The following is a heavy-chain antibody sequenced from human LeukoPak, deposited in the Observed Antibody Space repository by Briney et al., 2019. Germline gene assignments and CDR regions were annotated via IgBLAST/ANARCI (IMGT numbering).Heavy chain of an antibody. Sequence: SETLSLTCTVSGGSISSGVYYWSWIRQHPGKGLEWIGYIYYSGSTNYNPSLKSRVTISVDTSKNQFSLKLSSVTAADTAVYYCARGGGRGYSYGNFDYWGQGTLVTVSS. D-gene: IGHD5-18*01. CDR1: GGSISSGVYY. CDR3: ARGGGRGYSYGNFDY. V-gene: IGHV4-61*08. J-gene: IGHJ4*02. CDR2: IYYSGST.